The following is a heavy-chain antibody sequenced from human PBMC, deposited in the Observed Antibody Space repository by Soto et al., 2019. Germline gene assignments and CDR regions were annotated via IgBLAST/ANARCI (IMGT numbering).Heavy chain of an antibody. CDR1: GFTFINTG. CDR3: AKIDCYFGY. Sequence: EVQVLQSGGGLVPPGGSLRLSCAGSGFTFINTGMSWVRQAPGQGLEWVSAITGNGDTTYADSVKVRFTISRDNSKSTLYLQMNCLRAEDTAVYYCAKIDCYFGYGGQGTVVTVSS. V-gene: IGHV3-23*01. J-gene: IGHJ4*02. D-gene: IGHD2-21*02. CDR2: ITGNGDTT.